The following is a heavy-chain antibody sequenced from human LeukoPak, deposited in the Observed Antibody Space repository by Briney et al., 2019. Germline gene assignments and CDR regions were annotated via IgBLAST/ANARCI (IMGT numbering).Heavy chain of an antibody. CDR1: GYSISSGYY. J-gene: IGHJ4*02. Sequence: PSETLSLTCAVSGYSISSGYYWGWIRQPPGKGLEWIGSIYHSGSTYYNPSLKSRVTISVDTSKNQFSLKLSSVTAADTAVYYCASHHYGDLGDYWGQGTLVTVSS. CDR3: ASHHYGDLGDY. D-gene: IGHD4-17*01. V-gene: IGHV4-38-2*01. CDR2: IYHSGST.